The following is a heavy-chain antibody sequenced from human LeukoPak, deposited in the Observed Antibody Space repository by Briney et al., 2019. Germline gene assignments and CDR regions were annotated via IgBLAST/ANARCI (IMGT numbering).Heavy chain of an antibody. D-gene: IGHD3-3*01. CDR3: ARVSPPDYDFWSGYYTGSWFDP. J-gene: IGHJ5*02. Sequence: SXXLSLTCTVSGGSISSYYWSWIRQPPGKGLEWIGYIYYSGSTNYNPSLKSRVTISVETSKNKFSLKLSSVTAADTAVYYCARVSPPDYDFWSGYYTGSWFDPWGQGTLVTVSS. CDR2: IYYSGST. CDR1: GGSISSYY. V-gene: IGHV4-59*01.